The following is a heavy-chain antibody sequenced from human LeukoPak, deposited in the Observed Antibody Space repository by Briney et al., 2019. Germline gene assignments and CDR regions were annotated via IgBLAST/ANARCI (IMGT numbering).Heavy chain of an antibody. J-gene: IGHJ4*02. CDR1: GYSFTTYW. V-gene: IGHV5-51*01. CDR3: ARHPWGIKVADY. CDR2: IYPGDSDT. D-gene: IGHD3-16*01. Sequence: GESLKISCKASGYSFTTYWIAWVRQMPGKGLEWIGIIYPGDSDTRYSPSFQGQVTISADKSITTAYLQWDSLKASDTAMYYCARHPWGIKVADYWGQGTLVTVSS.